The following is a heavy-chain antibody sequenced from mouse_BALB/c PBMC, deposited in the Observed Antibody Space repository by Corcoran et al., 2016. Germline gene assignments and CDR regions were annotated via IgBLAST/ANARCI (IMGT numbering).Heavy chain of an antibody. Sequence: EVQLQQSGPELVKPGASVKISCKTSGYTFPEYTMHWVKQSHGKSLEWIGGINPNNGGTSYNQKFKGKATLTVDKSSSTAYMELRSLTSEDSAVYYCARVTTVVATEKAMDYWGQGTSVTVSS. J-gene: IGHJ4*01. CDR1: GYTFPEYT. V-gene: IGHV1-18*01. CDR3: ARVTTVVATEKAMDY. D-gene: IGHD1-1*01. CDR2: INPNNGGT.